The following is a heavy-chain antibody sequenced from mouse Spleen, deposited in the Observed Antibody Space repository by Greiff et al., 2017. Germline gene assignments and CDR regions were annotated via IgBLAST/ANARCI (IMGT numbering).Heavy chain of an antibody. CDR2: IDPEDGDT. D-gene: IGHD2-14*01. CDR3: TTTYYGYDGDYFDY. V-gene: IGHV14-1*01. Sequence: EVQLQQSGAELVRPGASVKLSCTASGFNITDYYMHWVKQRPEQGLEWIGRIDPEDGDTEYAQKFQGKATMTVDTSSNTAYLQLSSLTSEDTAVYYCTTTYYGYDGDYFDYWGQGTTLTVSS. J-gene: IGHJ2*01. CDR1: GFNITDYY.